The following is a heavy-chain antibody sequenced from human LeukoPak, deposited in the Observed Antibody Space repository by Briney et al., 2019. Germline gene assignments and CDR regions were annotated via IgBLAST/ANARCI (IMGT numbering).Heavy chain of an antibody. CDR2: INDNGGT. D-gene: IGHD3-16*01. Sequence: SETLSLTCGVYGGSFSSYYGCWIRKSPGKGLEWIGEINDNGGTSYNPSLKSRVTISVDTSKNQLSLKMSSVNAADTAVYCCARGRVGGVFDYWGQGTLVTVSS. J-gene: IGHJ4*02. CDR3: ARGRVGGVFDY. CDR1: GGSFSSYY. V-gene: IGHV4-34*01.